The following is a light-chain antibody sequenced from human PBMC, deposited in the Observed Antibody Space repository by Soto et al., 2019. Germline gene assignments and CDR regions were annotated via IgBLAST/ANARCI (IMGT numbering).Light chain of an antibody. Sequence: FQMTQSPPTLSASVGDSVTITCRASPSINNWLAWYKQKPWKSPKVLTYDSSNLESGVPSRFSGSGSGTEFTLTISSLQTDAFATYYCQQYNSYRYTFGQWTRLEIK. CDR1: PSINNW. CDR3: QQYNSYRYT. CDR2: DSS. J-gene: IGKJ2*01. V-gene: IGKV1-5*01.